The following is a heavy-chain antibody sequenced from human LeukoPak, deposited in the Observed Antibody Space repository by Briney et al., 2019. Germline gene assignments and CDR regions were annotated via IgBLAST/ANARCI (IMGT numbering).Heavy chain of an antibody. D-gene: IGHD2-15*01. J-gene: IGHJ6*02. CDR3: ARRGVGYCSGGRCYSADYYYGTDV. V-gene: IGHV1-18*01. Sequence: GASVKVSCKASGYTFSSYSISWVRQAPGQGLEWMGWISAYNGNTNYAQKLQGRVTMTTDTSTSTAYMELRSLRSDDTAVYYCARRGVGYCSGGRCYSADYYYGTDVWGQGTTVTVSS. CDR1: GYTFSSYS. CDR2: ISAYNGNT.